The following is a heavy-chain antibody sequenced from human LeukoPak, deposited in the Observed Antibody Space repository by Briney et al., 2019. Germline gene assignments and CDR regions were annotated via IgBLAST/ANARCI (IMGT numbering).Heavy chain of an antibody. Sequence: GGSLRLSCATSGFTFSNFGIHWVRQAPVKGLEWVAVVSSDGIVQHYADSVKCRFTISRDNSKKTLFLQMNSLRGDDAAVYHCVKEGTAHVSSWYDYWGQGTLVTVSS. CDR1: GFTFSNFG. D-gene: IGHD6-13*01. V-gene: IGHV3-30*18. J-gene: IGHJ4*02. CDR2: VSSDGIVQ. CDR3: VKEGTAHVSSWYDY.